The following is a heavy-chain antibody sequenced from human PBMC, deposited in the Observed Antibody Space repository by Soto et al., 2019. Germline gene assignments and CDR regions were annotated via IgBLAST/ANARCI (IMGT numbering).Heavy chain of an antibody. J-gene: IGHJ4*02. V-gene: IGHV4-4*02. CDR3: ARIAAACTKFYY. D-gene: IGHD6-13*01. CDR2: IYHSGST. Sequence: SSETLSLTCAVSGGSISSSNWWSWVRQPPGKGLEWIGEIYHSGSTNYNPSLKSRVTISVDKSKNQFSLKLSSVTAADTAVYYCARIAAACTKFYYWGRVNLVTSPQ. CDR1: GGSISSSNW.